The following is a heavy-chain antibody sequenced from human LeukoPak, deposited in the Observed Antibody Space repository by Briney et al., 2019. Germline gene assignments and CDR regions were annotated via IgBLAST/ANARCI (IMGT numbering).Heavy chain of an antibody. D-gene: IGHD3-22*01. CDR1: GFTFSSYG. J-gene: IGHJ4*02. CDR3: AKGNDIGGYYYPHFDY. Sequence: PGRSLRLSCAAFGFTFSSYGMHWVRQAPGKGLEWVAVISSDGNNKNYVDSVKGRFTFSRDNSKNTLYLQMNSLRAEDTAVYYCAKGNDIGGYYYPHFDYWGQGTLVTVSS. V-gene: IGHV3-30*18. CDR2: ISSDGNNK.